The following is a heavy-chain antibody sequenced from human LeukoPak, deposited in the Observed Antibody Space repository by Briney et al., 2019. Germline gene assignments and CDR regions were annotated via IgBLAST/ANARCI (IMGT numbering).Heavy chain of an antibody. V-gene: IGHV3-33*01. D-gene: IGHD1-26*01. Sequence: GGSLRLSCAASGFTFSSYGMHWVRQAPGKGLEWVAVIWYDGSNKYYADSVKGRFTISRDDSINTAYLQMKSLKTEDTALYYCTRDSGTYNWFDPWGQGTLVTVSS. CDR3: TRDSGTYNWFDP. J-gene: IGHJ5*02. CDR1: GFTFSSYG. CDR2: IWYDGSNK.